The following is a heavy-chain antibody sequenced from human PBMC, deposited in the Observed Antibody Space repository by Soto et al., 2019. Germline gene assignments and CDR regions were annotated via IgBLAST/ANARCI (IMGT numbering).Heavy chain of an antibody. CDR2: ISYDGSNE. V-gene: IGHV3-30*18. D-gene: IGHD3-10*01. J-gene: IGHJ4*02. CDR1: GFTFRNYG. CDR3: AKTYATLVLRTHFFDS. Sequence: QSGGSLRLSCVASGFTFRNYGMHWVRQAPGKGLEWVAVISYDGSNENYVDSVKGRFAISRDDAKNTLYLQIDSLKTEDTAVYYCAKTYATLVLRTHFFDSWGQGAQVTVSS.